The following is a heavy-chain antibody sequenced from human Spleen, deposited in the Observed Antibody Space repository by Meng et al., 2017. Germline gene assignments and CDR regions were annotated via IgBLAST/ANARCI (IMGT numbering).Heavy chain of an antibody. D-gene: IGHD1-1*01. Sequence: ASVKVSCKASGYTFTSYAMHWVRQAPGQRLEWMGWINAGNGNTKYSQKFQGRVTITRDTSTSTAYMELTSLTSDDTAVYYCARATTPDYWGQGTLVTVSS. V-gene: IGHV1-3*01. CDR1: GYTFTSYA. CDR3: ARATTPDY. J-gene: IGHJ4*02. CDR2: INAGNGNT.